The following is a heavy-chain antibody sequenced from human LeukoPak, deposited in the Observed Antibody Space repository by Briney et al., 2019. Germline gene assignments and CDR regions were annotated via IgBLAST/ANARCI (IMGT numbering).Heavy chain of an antibody. CDR3: ASLTTTVRAFDI. Sequence: PSETLSLTCTVSGGSISSYYWSWIRQPPGKGLEWIGYIYYSGSTNYNPSLKSRVTISVDTSKNQFSLKLSSVTAADTAVYYCASLTTTVRAFDIWGQGTMVTVSS. CDR1: GGSISSYY. D-gene: IGHD4-11*01. V-gene: IGHV4-59*08. J-gene: IGHJ3*02. CDR2: IYYSGST.